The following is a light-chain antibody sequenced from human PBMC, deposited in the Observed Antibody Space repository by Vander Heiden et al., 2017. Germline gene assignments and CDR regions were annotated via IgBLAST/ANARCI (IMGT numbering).Light chain of an antibody. J-gene: IGKJ1*01. V-gene: IGKV4-1*01. CDR2: WAS. CDR1: QSVFYSSKSKNY. Sequence: DIVMTQSPPPLAVSLGERATINCKSSQSVFYSSKSKNYLAWYQQKLGQPPRLLIYWASTRESGVPDRFSGSGSGTDFTLTISSLQAEDVAVYYCQQYYGTPWTFGQGTKVEMK. CDR3: QQYYGTPWT.